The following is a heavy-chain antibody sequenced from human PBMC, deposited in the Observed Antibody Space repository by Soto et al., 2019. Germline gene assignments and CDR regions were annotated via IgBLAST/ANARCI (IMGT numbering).Heavy chain of an antibody. D-gene: IGHD6-19*01. Sequence: VQLVESGGGLIQPGGSLRLSCAASGFTVSSNYMSWVRQAPGKGLEWVSVIYSGGSTYYADSVKGRFTISRDNSKNTLYLQMNSLRAEDTAVYYCARDGGRSGWYVFDYWGQGTLVTVSS. V-gene: IGHV3-53*01. J-gene: IGHJ4*02. CDR3: ARDGGRSGWYVFDY. CDR2: IYSGGST. CDR1: GFTVSSNY.